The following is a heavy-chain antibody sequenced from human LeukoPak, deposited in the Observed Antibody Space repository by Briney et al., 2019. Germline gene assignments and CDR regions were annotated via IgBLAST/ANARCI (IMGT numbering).Heavy chain of an antibody. CDR2: ISGSGGST. J-gene: IGHJ4*02. CDR1: GFTFSSYA. V-gene: IGHV3-23*01. CDR3: AKDYGWRTETYSQHF. Sequence: PGGSLRLSCAASGFTFSSYAMTWVRQAPGKGLEWVSGISGSGGSTSYADSVKGRFTISRDNSKNTLFLQMNSLRAEDTAIYYCAKDYGWRTETYSQHFWGQGTLVTVSS. D-gene: IGHD3-10*01.